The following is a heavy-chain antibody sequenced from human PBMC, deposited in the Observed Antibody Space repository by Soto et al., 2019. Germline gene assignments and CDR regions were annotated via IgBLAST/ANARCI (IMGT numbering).Heavy chain of an antibody. CDR1: GDSVSNKNAA. D-gene: IGHD5-18*01. Sequence: SQTLSLTCAISGDSVSNKNAAWNWVRQSPSRGLEWLGRTYYRSKWDNNYAVSLKSRITLNADTSMIQFSIQLHSVTPEDTAVYFCARGQTDSYGYGDWFDPWGQGILVTVSS. CDR2: TYYRSKWDN. CDR3: ARGQTDSYGYGDWFDP. V-gene: IGHV6-1*01. J-gene: IGHJ5*02.